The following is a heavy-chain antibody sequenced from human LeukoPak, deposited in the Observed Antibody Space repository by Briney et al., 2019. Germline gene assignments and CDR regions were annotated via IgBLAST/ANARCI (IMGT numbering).Heavy chain of an antibody. J-gene: IGHJ4*02. CDR3: ATDWGIHSPVTTGPLRY. D-gene: IGHD4-17*01. V-gene: IGHV1-24*01. Sequence: GASVKVSCKVSGCTLTELSMHWVRQAPGKGLGWMGGFDPEDGETIYAQKFQGRVTMTEDTSTDTAYMELSSLRSEDTAVYYCATDWGIHSPVTTGPLRYWGQGTLVTVSS. CDR2: FDPEDGET. CDR1: GCTLTELS.